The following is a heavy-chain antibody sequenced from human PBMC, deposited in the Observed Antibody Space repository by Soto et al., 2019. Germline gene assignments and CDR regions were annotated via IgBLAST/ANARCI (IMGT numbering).Heavy chain of an antibody. CDR1: GYTFTNYG. D-gene: IGHD2-2*01. V-gene: IGHV1-18*04. Sequence: ASVKVSCKASGYTFTNYGISWVRQAPGQGLEWMGWISAYNADTNYAQNLQCRVTMTTDTSTSTAYMELRGLRSDDKDVYYCGRARSVVVPGGIPTYCYCGMDVWGQGTTVTVSS. CDR2: ISAYNADT. J-gene: IGHJ6*02. CDR3: GRARSVVVPGGIPTYCYCGMDV.